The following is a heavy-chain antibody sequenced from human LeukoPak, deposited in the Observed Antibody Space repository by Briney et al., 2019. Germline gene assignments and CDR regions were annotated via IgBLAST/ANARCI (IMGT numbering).Heavy chain of an antibody. CDR3: AREPTTLNGYSVSRRHHYFDH. J-gene: IGHJ4*02. Sequence: GGSLRLSCVASGFTFRNYDMHWVRQAPGKRLEWVAVIWYDGSNINYGDSVKGRFAISRGNSRNTLYLQMNSLRAEDTALYYCAREPTTLNGYSVSRRHHYFDHWGQGALVIVSS. CDR1: GFTFRNYD. D-gene: IGHD5-24*01. CDR2: IWYDGSNI. V-gene: IGHV3-33*01.